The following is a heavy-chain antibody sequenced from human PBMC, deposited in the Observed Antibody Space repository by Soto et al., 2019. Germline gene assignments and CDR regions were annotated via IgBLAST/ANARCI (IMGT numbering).Heavy chain of an antibody. D-gene: IGHD3-3*01. CDR3: ARVQADFWSGSQSNYYYYLDV. CDR1: GCTFNSYS. J-gene: IGHJ6*03. CDR2: ISGDGNTI. Sequence: GGSLRLSCAASGCTFNSYSMNWVRQAPGKGLEWVSYISGDGNTIYYADSVRGRFTISRDNAKNSLYLQMSSLRAGDTAVYYCARVQADFWSGSQSNYYYYLDVWGKGTTVIVSS. V-gene: IGHV3-48*01.